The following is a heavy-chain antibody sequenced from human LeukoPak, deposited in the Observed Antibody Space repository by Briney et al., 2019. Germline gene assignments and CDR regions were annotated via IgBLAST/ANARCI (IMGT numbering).Heavy chain of an antibody. V-gene: IGHV1-24*01. Sequence: SVKLSCKVSGYSLNEISMHWVRQAPGKGLEWMGGLGPEDVKTIYGHKFQGRVTMTQDTSPDTAYRELSSLRSEDTSMYFCAAVASYYRDRELLYWGQGTLVTVSS. CDR1: GYSLNEIS. J-gene: IGHJ4*02. CDR3: AAVASYYRDRELLY. D-gene: IGHD3-10*01. CDR2: LGPEDVKT.